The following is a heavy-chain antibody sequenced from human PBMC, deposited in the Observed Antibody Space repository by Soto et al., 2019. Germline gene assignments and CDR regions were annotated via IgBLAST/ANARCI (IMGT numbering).Heavy chain of an antibody. Sequence: EVQLLESGGGLVQPGGSLRLSCAASGFTFSSYAMSCVRQAPGKGLEWVSAISGSGGSTYYADSVKGRFTISRDKSKNPLYLQMNSLRAEDTAVYYCAQADYDILTVLDYWGQGTLVTVSS. CDR2: ISGSGGST. J-gene: IGHJ4*02. CDR3: AQADYDILTVLDY. D-gene: IGHD3-9*01. CDR1: GFTFSSYA. V-gene: IGHV3-23*01.